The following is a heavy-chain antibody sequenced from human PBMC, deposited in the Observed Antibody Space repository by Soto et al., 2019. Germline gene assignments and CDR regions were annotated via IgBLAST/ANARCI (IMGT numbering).Heavy chain of an antibody. D-gene: IGHD3-10*01. J-gene: IGHJ5*02. CDR1: GGSISSYY. V-gene: IGHV4-59*08. CDR2: IYYSGST. CDR3: ARHARMVRGVIDWFDP. Sequence: PSETLSLTCTVSGGSISSYYWSWIRQPPGKGLEWIGYIYYSGSTNYNPSLKSRVTISVDTSKNQFSLKLSSVTAADTAVYYCARHARMVRGVIDWFDPWGQGTLVTVSS.